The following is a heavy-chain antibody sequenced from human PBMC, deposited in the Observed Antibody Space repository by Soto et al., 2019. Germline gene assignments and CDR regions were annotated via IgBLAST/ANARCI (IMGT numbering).Heavy chain of an antibody. Sequence: EASVKVSCKASGGTFSSYAISWVRQAPGQGLEWMGGIIPIFGTANYAQKFQGRVTITADESTSTAYMELSSLRSEDTAVYYCARDGLYNHRAFDIWGQGTMVTVSS. J-gene: IGHJ3*02. CDR3: ARDGLYNHRAFDI. D-gene: IGHD2-2*02. CDR2: IIPIFGTA. CDR1: GGTFSSYA. V-gene: IGHV1-69*13.